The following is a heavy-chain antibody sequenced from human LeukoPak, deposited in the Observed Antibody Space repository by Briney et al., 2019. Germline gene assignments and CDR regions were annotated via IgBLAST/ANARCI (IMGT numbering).Heavy chain of an antibody. CDR2: IHYSGRT. V-gene: IGHV4-39*01. D-gene: IGHD1-26*01. Sequence: TSETLSLTCTVSGGSISTSSYYWGWIRQPPAKGLEWIGTIHYSGRTYYNPSLKSRVTITVDTSKNQFSLKMSSVTAADTAMYYCARNSGNYLGWFDPWGQGTLVTVSS. CDR1: GGSISTSSYY. CDR3: ARNSGNYLGWFDP. J-gene: IGHJ5*02.